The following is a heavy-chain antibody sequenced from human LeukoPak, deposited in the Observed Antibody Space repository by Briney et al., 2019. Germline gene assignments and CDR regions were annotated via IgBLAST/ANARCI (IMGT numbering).Heavy chain of an antibody. CDR1: GFTFSSYA. CDR2: ISGSGGST. CDR3: AKARVNGDIVVVVAATLHFDY. V-gene: IGHV3-23*01. Sequence: GGSLRLSCAASGFTFSSYAMSWVRQAPGKGLEWVSAISGSGGSTYYADSVKGRFTISRDNSKNTLYLQMNSLRAEDTAVYYCAKARVNGDIVVVVAATLHFDYWGQGTLVTVSS. D-gene: IGHD2-15*01. J-gene: IGHJ4*02.